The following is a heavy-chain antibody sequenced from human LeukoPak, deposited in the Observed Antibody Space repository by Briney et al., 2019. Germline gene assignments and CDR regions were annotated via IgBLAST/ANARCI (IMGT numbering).Heavy chain of an antibody. CDR2: IFGGV. J-gene: IGHJ4*02. V-gene: IGHV1-69*05. CDR3: ARGELGDRSGFSFFDY. Sequence: IFGGVKYGQKFQGRATITTDASTSTAYMELRSLTSEDTGIYYCARGELGDRSGFSFFDYWGQGTLVTV. D-gene: IGHD3-22*01.